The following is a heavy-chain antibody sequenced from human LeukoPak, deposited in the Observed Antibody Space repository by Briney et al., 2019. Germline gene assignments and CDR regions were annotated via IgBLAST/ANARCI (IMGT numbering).Heavy chain of an antibody. V-gene: IGHV1-3*01. J-gene: IGHJ4*02. CDR3: AILIAAAGLGDY. CDR1: GYTFTSYA. Sequence: ASVKVSCKASGYTFTSYAMHWVRQAPGQRLEWMGWINAGNGNTKYSRKFQDRVTITRDTSASTAYMELSSLRSEDTAVYYCAILIAAAGLGDYWGQGTLVTVSS. CDR2: INAGNGNT. D-gene: IGHD6-13*01.